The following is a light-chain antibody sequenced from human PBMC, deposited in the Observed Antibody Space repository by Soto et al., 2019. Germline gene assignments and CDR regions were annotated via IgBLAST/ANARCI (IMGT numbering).Light chain of an antibody. V-gene: IGKV2-30*02. CDR3: MQGTHWPPWT. CDR1: QNLEHSDGNTY. Sequence: DVVMTQSPLSLPVTLGQPASISCRSSQNLEHSDGNTYLNWFLQRPGQSPRRLIYQVSNRDSGVPDRFSGSGSGTDFTLKISRVEAEDVGVYYCMQGTHWPPWTFGQGTRVEIK. CDR2: QVS. J-gene: IGKJ1*01.